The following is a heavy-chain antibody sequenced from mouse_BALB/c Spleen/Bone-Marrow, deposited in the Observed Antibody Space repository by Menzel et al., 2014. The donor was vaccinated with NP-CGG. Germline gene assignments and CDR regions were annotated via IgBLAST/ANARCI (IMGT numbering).Heavy chain of an antibody. J-gene: IGHJ3*01. V-gene: IGHV5-9-2*01. Sequence: EVKVVASGGGLVKSGGSLKLSCAASGFSFNSYGMSWVRQTPEKRLEWVATISGGGSYTFYPDSVKGRFTISRDNAKNNLYLQLSSLRSEDTALYYCARHAYYDQTEVSFVYWGQGTLVTVSA. CDR2: ISGGGSYT. CDR1: GFSFNSYG. D-gene: IGHD2-4*01. CDR3: ARHAYYDQTEVSFVY.